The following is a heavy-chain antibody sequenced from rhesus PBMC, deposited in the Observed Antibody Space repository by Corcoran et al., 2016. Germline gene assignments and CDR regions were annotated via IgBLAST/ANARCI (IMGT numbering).Heavy chain of an antibody. CDR3: ARSCYVSGGVY. CDR1: GASISSYW. D-gene: IGHD4-4*01. V-gene: IGHV4-80*01. Sequence: QVQLQESGPGLVKPSETLSLTCAVSGASISSYWWSWLRQPPGKGLEWIGEIFGNSCYSYSNPALKSRVIISKDAPKNQFSLKRSSVTAADTAVYYCARSCYVSGGVYWGQGILVTVSS. CDR2: IFGNSCYS. J-gene: IGHJ4*01.